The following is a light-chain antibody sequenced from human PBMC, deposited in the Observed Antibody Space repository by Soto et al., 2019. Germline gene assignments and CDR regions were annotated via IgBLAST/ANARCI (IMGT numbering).Light chain of an antibody. V-gene: IGKV3-11*01. Sequence: VLPQFPATLSFSPGDGATLSCRASQSVSSYLAWYQQKRGQAPRLLIYDSSNRATGIPARFSGSGSGTDFSLIISSLEPEDFAVYYCQQRSVWPLTFGGGTKVDIK. CDR3: QQRSVWPLT. J-gene: IGKJ4*01. CDR1: QSVSSY. CDR2: DSS.